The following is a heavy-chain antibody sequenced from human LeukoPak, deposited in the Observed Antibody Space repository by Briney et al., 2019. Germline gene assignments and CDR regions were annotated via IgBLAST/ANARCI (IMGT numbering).Heavy chain of an antibody. CDR2: INPSGGST. V-gene: IGHV1-46*01. CDR3: AREGSYDILTGYSVLY. Sequence: RASVKVSCKASGYTFTSYYMHWVRQAPGQGLEWMGIINPSGGSTSYAQKFQGRVTMTRDTSTSTVYMELSSLRSEDTAVYYCAREGSYDILTGYSVLYWGQGTLVTVSS. CDR1: GYTFTSYY. D-gene: IGHD3-9*01. J-gene: IGHJ4*02.